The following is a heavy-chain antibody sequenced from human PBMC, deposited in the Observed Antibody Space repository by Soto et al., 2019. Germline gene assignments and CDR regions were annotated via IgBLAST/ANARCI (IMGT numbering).Heavy chain of an antibody. Sequence: GASVMVSCKASGYTFNNYGITWVRQAPGQGLEWLGWISVYNGNKNYAKKVQGRVSMTADTSTRTAHMELRSLQSDDTGVYFCARVAITLIRGLKVDFYSMDVWGQGTTVTVSS. CDR2: ISVYNGNK. J-gene: IGHJ6*02. CDR3: ARVAITLIRGLKVDFYSMDV. CDR1: GYTFNNYG. V-gene: IGHV1-18*01. D-gene: IGHD3-10*01.